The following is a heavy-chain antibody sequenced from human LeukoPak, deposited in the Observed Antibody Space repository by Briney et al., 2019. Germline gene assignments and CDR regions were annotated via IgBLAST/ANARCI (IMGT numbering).Heavy chain of an antibody. CDR2: IYYSGTT. J-gene: IGHJ4*02. Sequence: SETLSLTCTVSGGSISSSRYHGGWTRQPPGKGLQWIGSIYYSGTTYYNPSLNSRVTISRDTSKNQFFLQLNSVTAADTAVYYCVRHDGRSGGTMGAWDYWGQGSLVTVSS. V-gene: IGHV4-39*01. CDR1: GGSISSSRYH. CDR3: VRHDGRSGGTMGAWDY. D-gene: IGHD1-1*01.